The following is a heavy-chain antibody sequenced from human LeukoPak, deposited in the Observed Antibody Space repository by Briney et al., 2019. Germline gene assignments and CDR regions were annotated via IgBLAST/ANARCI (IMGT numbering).Heavy chain of an antibody. CDR3: ARVLWYSSSWWADY. J-gene: IGHJ4*02. CDR2: IYYSGST. D-gene: IGHD6-13*01. V-gene: IGHV4-59*01. CDR1: GGSISSYY. Sequence: SETLSLTCTVSGGSISSYYWSWIRQPPGKGLEWIGYIYYSGSTNYNPSLKSRVTISVDTSKNQFSLKLSSETAADTAVYYCARVLWYSSSWWADYWGQGTLVTVSS.